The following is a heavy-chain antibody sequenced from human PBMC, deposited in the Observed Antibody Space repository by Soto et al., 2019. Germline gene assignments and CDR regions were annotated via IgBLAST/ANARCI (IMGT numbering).Heavy chain of an antibody. CDR1: GYSFTSYW. CDR2: IYPGDSDT. CDR3: ARSDLGAATAIPTPTEFDY. V-gene: IGHV5-51*01. Sequence: PGESLKISCKGSGYSFTSYWIGWVRQMPGKGLEWMGIIYPGDSDTRYSPSFQGQVTISADKSISTAYLQWSSLKASDTAMYYCARSDLGAATAIPTPTEFDYWGQGTLVTVSS. J-gene: IGHJ4*02. D-gene: IGHD2-2*02.